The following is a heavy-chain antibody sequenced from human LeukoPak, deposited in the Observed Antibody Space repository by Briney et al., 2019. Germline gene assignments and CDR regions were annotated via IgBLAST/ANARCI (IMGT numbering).Heavy chain of an antibody. CDR1: GFTFSSYA. V-gene: IGHV3-23*01. CDR2: ISGSGGST. CDR3: AKEPYSSGWSSPFDY. J-gene: IGHJ4*02. Sequence: TGGSLRLSCAASGFTFSSYAMSWVRQAPGKGLEWVSAISGSGGSTYYADSVKGRFTISRDNSKNTLYLQMNGLRAEDTAVYYCAKEPYSSGWSSPFDYWGQGTLVTVSS. D-gene: IGHD6-19*01.